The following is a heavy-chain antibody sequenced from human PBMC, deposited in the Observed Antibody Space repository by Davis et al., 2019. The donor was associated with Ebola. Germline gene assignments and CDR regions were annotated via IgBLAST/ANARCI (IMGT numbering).Heavy chain of an antibody. CDR3: AKGQQLAGRFYFDY. CDR1: GFTFDDYA. J-gene: IGHJ4*02. V-gene: IGHV3-9*01. D-gene: IGHD6-13*01. Sequence: PGGSLRLSCAASGFTFDDYAMHWVRQAPGKGLEWVSGINWNSGGIGYADSVKGRFTISRDNAKNSLYLQMNSLRVEDTALYYCAKGQQLAGRFYFDYWGQGTLVTVSS. CDR2: INWNSGGI.